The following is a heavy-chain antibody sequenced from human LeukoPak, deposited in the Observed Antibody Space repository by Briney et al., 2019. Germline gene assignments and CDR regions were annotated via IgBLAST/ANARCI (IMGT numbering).Heavy chain of an antibody. CDR1: GFTFGSYA. Sequence: GRSLRLSCAASGFTFGSYAMHWVRQAPGKGLEWVSGISWNSDSIGYADSVKGRFTISRDNAKNSVYLQMNSLRPEDTALYYCAKDSQTGYCSGGSCYSAWFDSWGQGTLVTVSS. D-gene: IGHD2-15*01. V-gene: IGHV3-9*01. J-gene: IGHJ5*01. CDR2: ISWNSDSI. CDR3: AKDSQTGYCSGGSCYSAWFDS.